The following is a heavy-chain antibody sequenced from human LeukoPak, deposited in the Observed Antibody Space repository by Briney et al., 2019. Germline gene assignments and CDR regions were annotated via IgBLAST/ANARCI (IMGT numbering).Heavy chain of an antibody. J-gene: IGHJ6*02. CDR2: IYYSGST. CDR1: GGSISSYY. Sequence: SETLSLTCTVSGGSISSYYWSWIRQPPGKGLEWIGYIYYSGSTNYNPSLKSRVTISVDTSKNQFSLKLSSVTAADTAVHYCARERGYSYGYGMDVWGQGTTVTVSS. D-gene: IGHD5-18*01. CDR3: ARERGYSYGYGMDV. V-gene: IGHV4-59*01.